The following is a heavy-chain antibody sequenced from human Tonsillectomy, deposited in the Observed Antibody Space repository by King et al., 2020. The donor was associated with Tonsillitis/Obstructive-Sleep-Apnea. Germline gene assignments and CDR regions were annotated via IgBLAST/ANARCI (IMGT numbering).Heavy chain of an antibody. D-gene: IGHD4-23*01. CDR2: INHSGST. V-gene: IGHV4-34*01. J-gene: IGHJ4*02. Sequence: VQLQQWGAGLLKPSETLSLTCAVYGGSFSGYYWSWIRQPPGKGLEWIGEINHSGSTNYNPSLKSRVTISVDTSKNQFSLKLSSVTAADTAGYYCARVLTVVTYDYWGQGTLVPVSS. CDR1: GGSFSGYY. CDR3: ARVLTVVTYDY.